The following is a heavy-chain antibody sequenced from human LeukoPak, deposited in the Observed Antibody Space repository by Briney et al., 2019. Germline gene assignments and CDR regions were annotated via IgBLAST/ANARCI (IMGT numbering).Heavy chain of an antibody. V-gene: IGHV4-59*08. CDR2: IYYTGST. D-gene: IGHD4-17*01. CDR3: ARRTTVTSNWFDP. Sequence: PSETLSLTCTVSGGPISSYQWSWIRQPPGKGLEWIGYIYYTGSTNYNPSLKSRVTISLDTSKNQFSLKLSSVTAADTAVYYCARRTTVTSNWFDPWGQGTLSPSPQ. J-gene: IGHJ5*02. CDR1: GGPISSYQ.